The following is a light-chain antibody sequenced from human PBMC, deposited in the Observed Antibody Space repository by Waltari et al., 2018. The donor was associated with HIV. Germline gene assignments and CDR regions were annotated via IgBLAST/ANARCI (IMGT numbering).Light chain of an antibody. CDR2: AAS. V-gene: IGKV1-27*01. CDR3: QKYNIAPYT. J-gene: IGKJ2*01. Sequence: DIQMTQSPSSLSASVGDRVSITCRASQGVSNYLAWYQQKPGKIPKLLIYAASTLQSGVPSRFSGSGSGTDFTLIISSLQPEDVATYYCQKYNIAPYTFGQGTKLEIK. CDR1: QGVSNY.